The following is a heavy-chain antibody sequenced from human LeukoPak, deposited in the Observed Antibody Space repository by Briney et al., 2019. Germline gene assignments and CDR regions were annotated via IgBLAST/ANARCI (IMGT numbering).Heavy chain of an antibody. Sequence: GRSLRLSCAASGFTFSSYSMNWVRQAPGKGLEWVSYISSSSSTIYYADSVKGRFTISRDNAKNSLYLQMNSLRDEDTAVYYCAREDTAMVSGWFDPWGQGTLVTVSS. V-gene: IGHV3-48*02. D-gene: IGHD5-18*01. CDR3: AREDTAMVSGWFDP. J-gene: IGHJ5*02. CDR2: ISSSSSTI. CDR1: GFTFSSYS.